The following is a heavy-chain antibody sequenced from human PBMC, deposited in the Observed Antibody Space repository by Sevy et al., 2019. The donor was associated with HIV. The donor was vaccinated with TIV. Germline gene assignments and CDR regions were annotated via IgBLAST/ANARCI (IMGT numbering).Heavy chain of an antibody. Sequence: SETLSLTCTVSGGSISSYYWSWIRQPPGKGLEWIGYIYYSGSTNYNPSLKSRVTISVDTSKNQFSLKLSSVTAADTAVYYCARALGDYYDSSGFDYWGQRTLVTVSS. D-gene: IGHD3-22*01. V-gene: IGHV4-59*01. CDR1: GGSISSYY. J-gene: IGHJ4*02. CDR2: IYYSGST. CDR3: ARALGDYYDSSGFDY.